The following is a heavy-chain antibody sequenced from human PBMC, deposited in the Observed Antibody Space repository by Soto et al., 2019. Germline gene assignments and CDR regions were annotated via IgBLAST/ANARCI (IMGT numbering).Heavy chain of an antibody. CDR2: IWYDGSNK. J-gene: IGHJ4*02. CDR1: GFTFSSYG. D-gene: IGHD3-22*01. CDR3: ARPRGYYDSSGYYDY. Sequence: PGGSLRLSCAASGFTFSSYGMHWVRQAPGKGLEWVAVIWYDGSNKYYADSVKGRFTISRDNSKNTLYLQMNSLRAEDTAVYYCARPRGYYDSSGYYDYWGQGTLVTVSS. V-gene: IGHV3-33*01.